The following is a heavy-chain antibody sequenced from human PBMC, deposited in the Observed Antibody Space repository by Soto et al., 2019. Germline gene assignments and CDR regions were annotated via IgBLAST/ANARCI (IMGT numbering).Heavy chain of an antibody. Sequence: VQLVESGGGLVQPGGSLRLSCAASGFTFSSYDMHWVRQATGKGLEWVSVIGTAGDTYYPGSVKCRFTISRENAKNSLYLQTNSLRAEDTAVYYCARDLRYCSGNSCYSGGMDVWGQGNTVTVSS. V-gene: IGHV3-13*01. CDR1: GFTFSSYD. J-gene: IGHJ6*02. CDR3: ARDLRYCSGNSCYSGGMDV. D-gene: IGHD2-15*01. CDR2: IGTAGDT.